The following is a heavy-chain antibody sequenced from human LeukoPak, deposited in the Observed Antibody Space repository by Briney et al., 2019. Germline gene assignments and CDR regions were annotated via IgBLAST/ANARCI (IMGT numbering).Heavy chain of an antibody. D-gene: IGHD1-26*01. CDR1: GFTFTNYA. Sequence: GGSLRLSCAASGFTFTNYAMSWVRQAPGKGLEWVSVISGSGGSTYYADSVKGRFTISRDNSKDTLYLQMNSLRAEDTAVYYCAKHTWGSTASFDYWGQGTLVTVSS. CDR3: AKHTWGSTASFDY. CDR2: ISGSGGST. J-gene: IGHJ4*02. V-gene: IGHV3-23*01.